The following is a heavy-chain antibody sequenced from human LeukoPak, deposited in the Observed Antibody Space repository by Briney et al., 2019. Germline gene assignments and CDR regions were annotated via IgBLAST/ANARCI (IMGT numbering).Heavy chain of an antibody. Sequence: SETLSLTCTVSGGSISTYYWSWIRQPAGKGLEWLGRIYPRGSTNYNPSLKSRVTMSVDTSKNQFSLKLTSVTAADTAVYSCARGRYCSADICSGGDAFDIWGQGTMVSVSS. D-gene: IGHD2-15*01. J-gene: IGHJ3*02. CDR3: ARGRYCSADICSGGDAFDI. CDR1: GGSISTYY. V-gene: IGHV4-4*07. CDR2: IYPRGST.